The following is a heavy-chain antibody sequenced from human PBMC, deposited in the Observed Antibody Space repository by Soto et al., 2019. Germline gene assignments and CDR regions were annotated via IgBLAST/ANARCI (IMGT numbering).Heavy chain of an antibody. CDR1: GFTFDDYA. J-gene: IGHJ5*02. Sequence: GGSLRLSCAASGFTFDDYAMHWVRQAPGKGLEWVSGISWNRGSRGYADSVKGRFTISRDNAKNSLYLQMNSLRAEDTALDSCAKCISAGHCSGGSCFSNWFDPWGQGTLVTVSS. V-gene: IGHV3-9*01. CDR2: ISWNRGSR. CDR3: AKCISAGHCSGGSCFSNWFDP. D-gene: IGHD2-15*01.